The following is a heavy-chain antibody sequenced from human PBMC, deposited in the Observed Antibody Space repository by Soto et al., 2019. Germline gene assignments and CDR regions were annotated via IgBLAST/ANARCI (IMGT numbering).Heavy chain of an antibody. J-gene: IGHJ5*02. Sequence: GGSLRLSCAASGFTFSSYGMHWVRQAPGKGLEWVAVIWYDGSNKYYADSVKGRFTISRDNSKNTLYLQMNSLRAEDTAVYYCARGGRPRIAAAGSRWFDPWGQGTLVTVSS. CDR1: GFTFSSYG. CDR3: ARGGRPRIAAAGSRWFDP. CDR2: IWYDGSNK. D-gene: IGHD6-13*01. V-gene: IGHV3-33*01.